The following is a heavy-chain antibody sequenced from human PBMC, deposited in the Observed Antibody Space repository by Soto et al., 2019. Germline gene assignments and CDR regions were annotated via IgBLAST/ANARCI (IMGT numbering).Heavy chain of an antibody. CDR2: ISSSGSTI. CDR1: GFTFSSYE. V-gene: IGHV3-48*03. D-gene: IGHD3-3*01. Sequence: GGSLRLSCAASGFTFSSYEMNWVRQAPGKGLEWVSYISSSGSTIYYADSVKGRFTISRDNAKNSLYLQMNSLRAEDTAVYYCARGGDYDFTSPVFDYWGRGALVTVSS. CDR3: ARGGDYDFTSPVFDY. J-gene: IGHJ4*02.